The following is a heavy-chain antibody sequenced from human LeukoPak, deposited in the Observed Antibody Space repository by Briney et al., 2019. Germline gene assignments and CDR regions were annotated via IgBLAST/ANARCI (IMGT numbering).Heavy chain of an antibody. CDR2: IYPGDSDT. D-gene: IGHD5-24*01. CDR1: GYSFTSYW. V-gene: IGHV5-51*01. J-gene: IGHJ3*02. CDR3: ARPRRDGYNIDAFDI. Sequence: GESLKISCKGSGYSFTSYWIGWVRQMPGKGLEWMGIIYPGDSDTRYSPSFQGQATISADKSISTAYLQWSSLKASDTAMYYCARPRRDGYNIDAFDIWGQGTMVTVSS.